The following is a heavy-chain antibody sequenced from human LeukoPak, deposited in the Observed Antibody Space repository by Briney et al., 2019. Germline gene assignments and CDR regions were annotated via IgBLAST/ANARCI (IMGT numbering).Heavy chain of an antibody. J-gene: IGHJ3*02. CDR2: INSDGSST. D-gene: IGHD6-19*01. Sequence: GGSLRLSCAASGFTFSSYWMSWVRQAPGKGLVWASRINSDGSSTSYADSVKGRFTISRDNAKNTLYLQMNSLRAEDTAVYYCARRGAVANAFDIWGQGTMVTVSS. V-gene: IGHV3-74*01. CDR3: ARRGAVANAFDI. CDR1: GFTFSSYW.